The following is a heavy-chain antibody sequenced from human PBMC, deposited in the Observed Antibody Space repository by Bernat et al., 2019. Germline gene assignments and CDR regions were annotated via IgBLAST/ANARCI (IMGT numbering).Heavy chain of an antibody. CDR1: GFTFDDYA. Sequence: EVQLVESGGGVVQPGGSLRLSCAASGFTFDDYAMHWVRQAPGKGLEWVSLISGDGGSTYYADSVKGRFTISRDNSNNSLYLQMNSLRTEDTALYYCAKEYYEGYYYYYMDVWGKGTTVTVSS. D-gene: IGHD1-26*01. V-gene: IGHV3-43*02. CDR3: AKEYYEGYYYYYMDV. CDR2: ISGDGGST. J-gene: IGHJ6*03.